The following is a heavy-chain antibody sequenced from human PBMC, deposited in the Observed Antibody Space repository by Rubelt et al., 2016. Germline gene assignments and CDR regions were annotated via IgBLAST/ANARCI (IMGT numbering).Heavy chain of an antibody. D-gene: IGHD4-23*01. Sequence: QVQLQESGPGLVRPSQTLSLTCTVSGGSISSGAYYWSWIRQHPEKGLKWIGFIYYSVSSYYNPSLKSRVSISIDTSKNQLSLNLSSLTAADTAVYYCANIGHGGNYFFDHWGQGTLVTVSS. CDR1: GGSISSGAYY. J-gene: IGHJ4*02. V-gene: IGHV4-31*03. CDR3: ANIGHGGNYFFDH. CDR2: IYYSVSS.